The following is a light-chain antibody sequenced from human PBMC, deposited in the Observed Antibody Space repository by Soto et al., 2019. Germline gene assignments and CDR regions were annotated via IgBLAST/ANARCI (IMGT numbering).Light chain of an antibody. CDR1: TSDVGDYNY. J-gene: IGLJ1*01. V-gene: IGLV2-14*01. CDR2: EVS. Sequence: LTPAASVSVSRGKPLTISCTRTTSDVGDYNYVSCYHQHPDKAPKLMIYEVSNRPSGVSNRFSGSKSGNTASLTISGLQAEDEADYYCSSYTTSSTYVFATGTKVTVL. CDR3: SSYTTSSTYV.